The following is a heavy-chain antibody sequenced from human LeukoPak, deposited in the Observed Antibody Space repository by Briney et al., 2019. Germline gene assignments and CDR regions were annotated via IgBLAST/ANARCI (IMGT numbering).Heavy chain of an antibody. D-gene: IGHD1-26*01. CDR2: ISNSGGST. Sequence: QSGGSLRLSCAASGFTFSSYTMTWVRQAPGKGLEWVSAISNSGGSTYYADSVKGRFTISRDNSKNTLYLQMNSLRAEDTAVYYCARSTPFHSGSYSYYFDHWGQGTLVTVSS. V-gene: IGHV3-23*01. CDR1: GFTFSSYT. J-gene: IGHJ4*02. CDR3: ARSTPFHSGSYSYYFDH.